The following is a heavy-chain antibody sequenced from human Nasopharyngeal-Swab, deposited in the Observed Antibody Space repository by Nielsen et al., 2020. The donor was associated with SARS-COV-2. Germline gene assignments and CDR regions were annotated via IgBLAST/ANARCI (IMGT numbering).Heavy chain of an antibody. CDR2: INAGNGNT. CDR3: ARGIAVAARGWFDP. V-gene: IGHV1-3*01. D-gene: IGHD6-19*01. J-gene: IGHJ5*02. Sequence: ASVKASCKASGYTFTSYAMHWVRQAPGQRLEWMGWINAGNGNTKYSQKFQGRVTITRDTSASTAYMELSSLRSEDTAVYYCARGIAVAARGWFDPWGQGTLVTVSS. CDR1: GYTFTSYA.